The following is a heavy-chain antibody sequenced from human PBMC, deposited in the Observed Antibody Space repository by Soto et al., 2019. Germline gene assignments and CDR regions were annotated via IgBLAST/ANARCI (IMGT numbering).Heavy chain of an antibody. D-gene: IGHD2-2*01. CDR2: IYYSGST. V-gene: IGHV4-39*01. J-gene: IGHJ6*02. CDR3: ARQDIVVVPAAIYYYGMDV. CDR1: GGSISSNNYY. Sequence: PLGTLSLTCTVSGGSISSNNYYWGWIRQPPGKGLEWIGSIYYSGSTYYNPSLKSRLTISLDTPKNQFSLKLNSVTAADTAVYYCARQDIVVVPAAIYYYGMDVWGQGTTVTVS.